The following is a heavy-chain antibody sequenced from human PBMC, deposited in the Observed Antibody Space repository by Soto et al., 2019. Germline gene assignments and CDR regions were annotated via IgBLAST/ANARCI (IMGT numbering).Heavy chain of an antibody. D-gene: IGHD5-18*01. CDR3: AREASIMIYSSGFDP. Sequence: QVQLVQSGAEVKKPGASVKVSCKASGYTFTSYGISWVRQAPGQGLEWMGWISAYNGNTNYAQKLQGRVTMTTDTSTSTAYLELRSLRSDDTAVYYCAREASIMIYSSGFDPWGQGTLVTVSS. J-gene: IGHJ5*02. CDR1: GYTFTSYG. CDR2: ISAYNGNT. V-gene: IGHV1-18*01.